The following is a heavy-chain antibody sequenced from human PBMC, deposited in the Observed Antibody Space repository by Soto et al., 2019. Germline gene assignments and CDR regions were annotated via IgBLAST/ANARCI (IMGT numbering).Heavy chain of an antibody. CDR2: INPNSGGT. CDR3: ARGGDVVVPAAMAYYYGMDV. J-gene: IGHJ6*02. V-gene: IGHV1-2*04. Sequence: ASVKVSCKASGYTLTGYCMHWVRQAPGQGLEWMGWINPNSGGTNYAQKFQGWVTMTRDTSISTAYMELSRLRSDDTAVYYCARGGDVVVPAAMAYYYGMDVWGQGTTVTVSS. D-gene: IGHD2-2*01. CDR1: GYTLTGYC.